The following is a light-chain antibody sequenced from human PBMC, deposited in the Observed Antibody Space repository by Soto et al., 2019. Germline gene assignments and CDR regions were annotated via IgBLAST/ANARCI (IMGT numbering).Light chain of an antibody. V-gene: IGKV1-39*01. CDR1: QSISSY. Sequence: DIPMTQSPSSLSASVGDRVTITCRASQSISSYLNWYHQKPGKAPKLLIYGASTLQSGVPSRFSGGGSGTDFTLTISSLQPEDFATYYCQQSYITPLSFGPGTTVDIK. CDR2: GAS. J-gene: IGKJ3*01. CDR3: QQSYITPLS.